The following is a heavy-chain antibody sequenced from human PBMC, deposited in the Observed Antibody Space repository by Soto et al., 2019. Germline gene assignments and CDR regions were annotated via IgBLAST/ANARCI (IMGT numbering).Heavy chain of an antibody. V-gene: IGHV4-4*07. Sequence: QLQESGPGLVKPSETLSLICNVSGRSMISYYWSWLRQPAGKGLEWIGRVYTGGNTNYNPSLKSRVTMSVDTSKSQFSLKLTSVTAADTAVYYCAREGDDRHFFFDSWAQGTLVTVSS. CDR2: VYTGGNT. CDR3: AREGDDRHFFFDS. J-gene: IGHJ4*02. CDR1: GRSMISYY. D-gene: IGHD3-3*02.